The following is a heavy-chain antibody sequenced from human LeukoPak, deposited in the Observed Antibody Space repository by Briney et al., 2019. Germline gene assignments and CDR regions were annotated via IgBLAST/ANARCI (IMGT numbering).Heavy chain of an antibody. D-gene: IGHD3-22*01. V-gene: IGHV4-34*01. J-gene: IGHJ3*02. CDR3: ARFSIYYDSSGYHDAFDI. CDR1: GGSFSGYY. Sequence: SETLSLTCAVYGGSFSGYYWSWIRQPPGKGLEWIGEINHSGSTNYNPSLKSRVTISVDTSKNQFSLKLSSVTAADTAVYYCARFSIYYDSSGYHDAFDIWGQGTVVTVSS. CDR2: INHSGST.